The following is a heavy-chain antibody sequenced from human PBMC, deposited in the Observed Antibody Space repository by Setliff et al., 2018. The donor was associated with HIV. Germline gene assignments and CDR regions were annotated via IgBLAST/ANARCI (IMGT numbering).Heavy chain of an antibody. J-gene: IGHJ6*03. D-gene: IGHD6-19*01. V-gene: IGHV1-8*02. CDR1: GYTFTTYD. Sequence: GASVKVSCKASGYTFTTYDINWVRQATGQGLEWMGWMNPNSGTTGYAQKFQGRVTMTRNTSISTAYMELSSLRSEDTAMYYCARVLRGSSGWYGYYYMDVWGKGTTVTVSS. CDR3: ARVLRGSSGWYGYYYMDV. CDR2: MNPNSGTT.